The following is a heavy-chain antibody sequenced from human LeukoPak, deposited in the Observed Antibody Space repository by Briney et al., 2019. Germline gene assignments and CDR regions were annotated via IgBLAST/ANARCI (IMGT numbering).Heavy chain of an antibody. D-gene: IGHD3-9*01. V-gene: IGHV4-59*01. CDR1: GGSISSYY. CDR2: IYYSGST. Sequence: SETLSLTCTVSGGSISSYYWSWIRQPPGKGLEWIGYIYYSGSTNYNPSLKSRVTISVDTSKNQFSLKLSSVTAADTAVYYCAKTYYDILTGYGGPYYMDVWGKGTTVTVSS. CDR3: AKTYYDILTGYGGPYYMDV. J-gene: IGHJ6*03.